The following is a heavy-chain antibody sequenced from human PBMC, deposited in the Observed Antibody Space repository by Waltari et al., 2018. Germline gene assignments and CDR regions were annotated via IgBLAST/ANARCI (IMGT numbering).Heavy chain of an antibody. D-gene: IGHD3-3*01. CDR3: ARGYDP. CDR1: GYSLSSGSY. V-gene: IGHV4-38-2*01. Sequence: QVQLQESGPGLVKPSATLSLTCAVSGYSLSSGSYWGWIRQPPGKGLEWIGSIYHSGSTYYNPSLKSRVTISVDTSKNQFSLKLSSVTAADTAVYYCARGYDPWGQGTMVTVSS. J-gene: IGHJ3*01. CDR2: IYHSGST.